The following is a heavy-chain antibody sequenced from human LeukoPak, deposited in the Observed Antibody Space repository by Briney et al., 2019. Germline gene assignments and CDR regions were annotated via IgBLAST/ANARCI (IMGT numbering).Heavy chain of an antibody. CDR3: ARRAGAYSHPYDY. D-gene: IGHD4/OR15-4a*01. CDR2: ISSSSSYI. Sequence: GGSLRLSCAASGFTFSSYSMNWVGQARGKGLEGVSSISSSSSYIYYADSVKGRFTISRDNSKNTLYLQMNSLRAEDTAVYYCARRAGAYSHPYDYWGQGTLVTVSS. J-gene: IGHJ4*02. CDR1: GFTFSSYS. V-gene: IGHV3-21*04.